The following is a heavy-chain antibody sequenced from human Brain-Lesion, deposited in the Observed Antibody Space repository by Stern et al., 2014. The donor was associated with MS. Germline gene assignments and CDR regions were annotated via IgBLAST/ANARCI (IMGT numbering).Heavy chain of an antibody. CDR1: GYTFTGYY. Sequence: DQLVESGAEVKKPGASVKVSCKASGYTFTGYYMHWVRQAPGQGLEWMGWINPKSGDTNYAQKFQGWVTMARDTSINTAYMELSRLRSDETAVYYCATYYYDSTGYNDFGGQGTLVTVSS. D-gene: IGHD3-22*01. J-gene: IGHJ4*02. V-gene: IGHV1-2*04. CDR2: INPKSGDT. CDR3: ATYYYDSTGYNDF.